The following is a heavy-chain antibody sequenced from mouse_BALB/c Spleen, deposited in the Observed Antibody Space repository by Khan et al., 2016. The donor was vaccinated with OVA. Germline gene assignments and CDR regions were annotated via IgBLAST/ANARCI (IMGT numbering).Heavy chain of an antibody. CDR3: ARAPLLSDFDY. Sequence: VQLKQSGAELARPGASVKLSCKASGYTFTSYWMQWVKQRPGQGLEWIGAIYPGDGDTRYTQKFKGKATLTADKSSSTAYMQLSSLASEDSAVYYCARAPLLSDFDYWGQGTTLTVSS. V-gene: IGHV1-87*01. D-gene: IGHD2-1*01. J-gene: IGHJ2*01. CDR1: GYTFTSYW. CDR2: IYPGDGDT.